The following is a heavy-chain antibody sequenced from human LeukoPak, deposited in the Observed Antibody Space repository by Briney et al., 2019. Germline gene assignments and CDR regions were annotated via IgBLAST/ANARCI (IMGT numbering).Heavy chain of an antibody. V-gene: IGHV1-2*02. CDR3: ARARRIAVAGTSLPGGRFDV. D-gene: IGHD6-19*01. J-gene: IGHJ6*02. CDR1: GYTFTGYY. Sequence: ASVKVSCKASGYTFTGYYMHWVRQAPGQGLEWMGWINPNSGGTNYAQKFQGRVTMTRDTSISTAYMELSRLRSDDTAVYYCARARRIAVAGTSLPGGRFDVWGQGTTVTVSS. CDR2: INPNSGGT.